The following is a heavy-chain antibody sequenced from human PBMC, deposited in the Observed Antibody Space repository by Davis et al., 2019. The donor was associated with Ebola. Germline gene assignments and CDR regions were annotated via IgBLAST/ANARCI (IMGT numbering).Heavy chain of an antibody. V-gene: IGHV3-21*01. CDR2: ISGSTTFI. CDR1: GFTFTNYR. CDR3: ARAPAGRWQWPGTACDQ. Sequence: PGGSLRLSCAASGFTFTNYRMMWVRQAPGKGLEWISSISGSTTFIYYADSVKGRFTISRDNGKNSLYLQMNSLRAEDTAVYYCARAPAGRWQWPGTACDQWGQGTLVTVSS. J-gene: IGHJ5*02. D-gene: IGHD6-19*01.